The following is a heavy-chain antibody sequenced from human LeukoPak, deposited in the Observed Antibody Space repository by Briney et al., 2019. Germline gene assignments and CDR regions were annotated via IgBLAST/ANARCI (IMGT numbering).Heavy chain of an antibody. CDR1: GSTFDNYG. J-gene: IGHJ3*02. CDR2: INWKGGST. CDR3: ARVDSSGYYLVGACDI. V-gene: IGHV3-20*04. Sequence: PGGSLRLSCPASGSTFDNYGMSWVRQAPGKGVAGVPGINWKGGSTAYADSVKGRFTISRDNAKNSLYLQMNSLRAEDTAVYYCARVDSSGYYLVGACDIWGQGTMVTVSS. D-gene: IGHD3-22*01.